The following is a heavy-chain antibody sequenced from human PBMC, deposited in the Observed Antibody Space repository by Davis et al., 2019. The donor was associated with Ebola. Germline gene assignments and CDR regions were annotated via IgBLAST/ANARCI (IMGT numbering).Heavy chain of an antibody. CDR1: GFTFDDYA. Sequence: PGGSLRLSCAASGFTFDDYAMHWVRQGPGKGLEWVSGISWNSGSIGYADSVKGRFTISRDNAKNSLYLQMNSLRAEDTALYYCAKDGRSVYSSGWFVDYWGQGTLVTVSS. D-gene: IGHD6-19*01. J-gene: IGHJ4*02. CDR2: ISWNSGSI. CDR3: AKDGRSVYSSGWFVDY. V-gene: IGHV3-9*01.